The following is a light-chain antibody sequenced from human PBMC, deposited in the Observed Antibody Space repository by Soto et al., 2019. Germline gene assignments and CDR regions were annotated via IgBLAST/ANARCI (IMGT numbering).Light chain of an antibody. Sequence: DIVMTQSPDSLAVSLGERATINCKSSQSDLYSSNNKNYLAWYQQKPGQPPKLLIYWASTRESGVPDRISGSGSGTDFTLSISSLQAEDVAVYYCQQYYSTPLTFGGGTKVEIK. CDR2: WAS. V-gene: IGKV4-1*01. J-gene: IGKJ4*01. CDR3: QQYYSTPLT. CDR1: QSDLYSSNNKNY.